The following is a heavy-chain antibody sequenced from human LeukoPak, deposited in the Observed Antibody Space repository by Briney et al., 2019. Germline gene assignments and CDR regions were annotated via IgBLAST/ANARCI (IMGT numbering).Heavy chain of an antibody. CDR3: TRDNPFGGH. D-gene: IGHD2-15*01. CDR1: GFSFSNYG. CDR2: ISYDGLNE. Sequence: GGSLRLSCAASGFSFSNYGMHWARQAPGKGLEWVAVISYDGLNEYYADSMQGRFTISRDNAKNSLHLQMNSLRAEDTAVYYCTRDNPFGGHWGQGTLVTVSS. V-gene: IGHV3-30*03. J-gene: IGHJ4*02.